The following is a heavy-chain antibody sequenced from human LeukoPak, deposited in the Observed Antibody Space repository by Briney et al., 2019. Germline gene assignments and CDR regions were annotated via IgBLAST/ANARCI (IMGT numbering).Heavy chain of an antibody. CDR2: IKQDGSGE. D-gene: IGHD3-10*01. CDR1: GFTFSRYW. CDR3: ATDSGHSFFY. J-gene: IGHJ3*01. Sequence: GGSLRLSCVASGFTFSRYWMSWVRQAPGKGLEWVAKIKQDGSGEYYLDSVKGRFTISRDNAKNTLYLQMNSLTIEDTAVYYCATDSGHSFFYWGQGTKVTVSA. V-gene: IGHV3-7*04.